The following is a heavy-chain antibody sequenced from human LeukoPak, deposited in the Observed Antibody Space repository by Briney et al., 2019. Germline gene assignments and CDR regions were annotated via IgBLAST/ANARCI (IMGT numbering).Heavy chain of an antibody. V-gene: IGHV3-21*01. CDR2: ISSSSSYI. D-gene: IGHD2-2*01. Sequence: GGSLRLSCAASGFTFSSYSMNWVRQAPGKGLEWVSSISSSSSYIYYADSVKGRFAISRDNAKNSLYLQMNSLRAEDTAVYYCARDGSSTGYYMDVWGKGTTLTVSS. CDR1: GFTFSSYS. J-gene: IGHJ6*03. CDR3: ARDGSSTGYYMDV.